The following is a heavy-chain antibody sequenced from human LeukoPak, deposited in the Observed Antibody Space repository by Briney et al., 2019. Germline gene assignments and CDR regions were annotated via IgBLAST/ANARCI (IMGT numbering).Heavy chain of an antibody. Sequence: SETLSLTCTVSGASISGSGYYWGWIRQPPGKGLEWIGSMYYSRSTFLNPSLKSRVIISVDTSKNQLSLNLKSVTAIDTAVYYYARHDGRITRGVYHTYHFDYWGQGILVTVSA. J-gene: IGHJ4*02. V-gene: IGHV4-39*01. CDR1: GASISGSGYY. CDR2: MYYSRST. CDR3: ARHDGRITRGVYHTYHFDY. D-gene: IGHD3-10*01.